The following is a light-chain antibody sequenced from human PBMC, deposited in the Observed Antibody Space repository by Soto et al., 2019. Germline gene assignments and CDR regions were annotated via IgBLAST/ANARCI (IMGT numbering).Light chain of an antibody. Sequence: IVLTQSPGTLSLSPGERGTLSCRASQSVSASYLAWYQQKPGQAPRLLIYGASSRATGTPDRFSGSGSGTQFTLTIGRLEPEDFAVYYCQQYGSSPLTFGGGTKVDIK. CDR1: QSVSASY. CDR2: GAS. V-gene: IGKV3-20*01. CDR3: QQYGSSPLT. J-gene: IGKJ4*01.